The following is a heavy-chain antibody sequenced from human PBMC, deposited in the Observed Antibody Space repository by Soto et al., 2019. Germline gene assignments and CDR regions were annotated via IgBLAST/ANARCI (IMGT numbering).Heavy chain of an antibody. J-gene: IGHJ6*02. Sequence: GGSLRLACAASGFTFSSAWMNCVRQAPGKGLEWVSSISSSSSYIYYADSVKGRFTISRDNAKNSLYLQMNSLRAEDTAVYYCARDPSYDFWSGSSSYYGMDVWGQGTTVTVSS. CDR3: ARDPSYDFWSGSSSYYGMDV. CDR1: GFTFSSAW. D-gene: IGHD3-3*01. V-gene: IGHV3-21*01. CDR2: ISSSSSYI.